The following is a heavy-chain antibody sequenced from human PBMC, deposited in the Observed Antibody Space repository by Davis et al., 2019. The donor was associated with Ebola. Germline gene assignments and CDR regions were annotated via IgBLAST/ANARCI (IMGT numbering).Heavy chain of an antibody. J-gene: IGHJ6*02. D-gene: IGHD4-11*01. Sequence: PGGSLRLSCAASGFTFSSYAMHWVRQAPGKGLEWVAVISYDGSNKYYADSVKGRFTISRDNSKNTLYLQMNSLRAEDTAVYYCAREAEGDYSNYALDYYYGMDVWGQGTTVTVSS. CDR1: GFTFSSYA. CDR2: ISYDGSNK. CDR3: AREAEGDYSNYALDYYYGMDV. V-gene: IGHV3-30-3*01.